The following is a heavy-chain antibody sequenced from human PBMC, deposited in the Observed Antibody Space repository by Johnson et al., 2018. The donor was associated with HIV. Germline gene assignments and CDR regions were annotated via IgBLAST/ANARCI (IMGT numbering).Heavy chain of an antibody. Sequence: QVQLVESGGGVVQPGRSLRLSCAASGFTFSSYGMHWVRQAPGKGLEWVAFIRYDGSNKYYADSVKGRFTISRDNSKNTLNLQMNSLRDEDTAVYYCAKVADPYCGGDCYSWLFVFDMWGQGTMVTVSS. D-gene: IGHD2-21*02. CDR3: AKVADPYCGGDCYSWLFVFDM. J-gene: IGHJ3*02. V-gene: IGHV3-30*02. CDR1: GFTFSSYG. CDR2: IRYDGSNK.